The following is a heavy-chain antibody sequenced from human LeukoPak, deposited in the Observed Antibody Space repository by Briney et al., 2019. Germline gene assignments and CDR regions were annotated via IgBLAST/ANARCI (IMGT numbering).Heavy chain of an antibody. CDR3: ARRFDY. CDR1: GFTFSTYS. Sequence: GGSLRLSCAASGFTFSTYSMNWVRQAPGKGLEWISHISSSSSTIYADSVKGRFTISRDDAKNSLYLQMNSLRAEDTAAYYCARRFDYWGQGTLVTVSS. J-gene: IGHJ4*02. CDR2: ISSSSSTI. V-gene: IGHV3-48*01.